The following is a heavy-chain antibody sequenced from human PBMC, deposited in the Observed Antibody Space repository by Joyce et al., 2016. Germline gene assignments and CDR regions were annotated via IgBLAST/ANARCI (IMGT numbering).Heavy chain of an antibody. CDR2: IYLGGGT. D-gene: IGHD5-12*01. J-gene: IGHJ5*01. CDR1: GGSISSAHW. CDR3: ARNGAYSQDS. V-gene: IGHV4-4*02. Sequence: QVQLQESGPGLVKPSGTLSLTCAVSGGSISSAHWWSWVRQPPGKGLEWIGEIYLGGGTTSSPTLKSRVTMSVDKSKNQLSLKVNSVTAADTAVYYCARNGAYSQDSWGQGTLVTVSS.